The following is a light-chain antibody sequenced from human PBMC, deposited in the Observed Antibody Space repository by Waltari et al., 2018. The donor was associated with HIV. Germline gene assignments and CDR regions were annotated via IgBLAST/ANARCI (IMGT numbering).Light chain of an antibody. CDR3: GTWDSSLSAWV. Sequence: QSVLTQPPSVSAAPGQKVTISCSVSSSNIGKTYVSWYHKLPGTAPKLLIYDNNKRPSGIPDRFSGSKSGTSATLGITGLQTGDEADYYCGTWDSSLSAWVFGGGTKLTVL. J-gene: IGLJ3*02. CDR1: SSNIGKTY. CDR2: DNN. V-gene: IGLV1-51*01.